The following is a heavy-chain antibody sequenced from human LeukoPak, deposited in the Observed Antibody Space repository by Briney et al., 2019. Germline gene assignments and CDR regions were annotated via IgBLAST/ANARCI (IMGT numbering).Heavy chain of an antibody. D-gene: IGHD3-22*01. J-gene: IGHJ5*02. CDR1: GGSISSGSYY. CDR2: IYTSGST. V-gene: IGHV4-61*02. CDR3: ARDGISMIA. Sequence: PSQTLSLTCTVSGGSISSGSYYWSWIRQPAGKGLEWIGRIYTSGSTNYNPSLKSRVTISRDTSKNQFSLKLSSVTAADTAVYYCARDGISMIAWGQGTLVTVSS.